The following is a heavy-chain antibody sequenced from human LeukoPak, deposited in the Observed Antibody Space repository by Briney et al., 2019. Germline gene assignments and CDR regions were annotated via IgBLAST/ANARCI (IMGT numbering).Heavy chain of an antibody. D-gene: IGHD6-13*01. CDR1: GFTFSSYG. CDR2: ISYDGSSK. CDR3: AKVFNYGSSWGPFYYYGMDV. V-gene: IGHV3-30*18. J-gene: IGHJ6*02. Sequence: GGSLRLSCAASGFTFSSYGMHWVRQAPGKGLEWVAVISYDGSSKYYADSVKGRFTISRDNSKNTLYLQMNSLRAEDTAVYYCAKVFNYGSSWGPFYYYGMDVWGQGTTVTVSS.